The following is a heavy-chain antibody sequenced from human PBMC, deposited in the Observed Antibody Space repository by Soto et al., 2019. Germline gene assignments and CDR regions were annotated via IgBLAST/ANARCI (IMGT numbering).Heavy chain of an antibody. D-gene: IGHD6-6*01. CDR3: AKDLTRQLAYWLDP. CDR2: INAHSGGT. CDR1: GFSFTGYY. V-gene: IGHV1-2*02. J-gene: IGHJ5*02. Sequence: ASVKVSCKASGFSFTGYYIHWLRQAPGQGPEWMGWINAHSGGTEYAQKFQGRVTLTRDTSIATAYLTLTSLTSDDTALYYCAKDLTRQLAYWLDPWGQGTQVTVSS.